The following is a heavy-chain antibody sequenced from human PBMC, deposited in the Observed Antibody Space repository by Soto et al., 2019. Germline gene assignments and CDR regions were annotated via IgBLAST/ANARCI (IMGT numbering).Heavy chain of an antibody. CDR2: ISAYNGNT. V-gene: IGHV1-18*04. CDR1: GYTFTRYG. CDR3: ARVRSSGWTPFDY. J-gene: IGHJ4*02. Sequence: LQVSCQASGYTFTRYGIRWVRQAPGQGLEWMGWISAYNGNTNYAQKLQGRVTMTTDTSTSTAYMELRSLRSDDTAVYYCARVRSSGWTPFDYWGQGTLVTVSS. D-gene: IGHD6-19*01.